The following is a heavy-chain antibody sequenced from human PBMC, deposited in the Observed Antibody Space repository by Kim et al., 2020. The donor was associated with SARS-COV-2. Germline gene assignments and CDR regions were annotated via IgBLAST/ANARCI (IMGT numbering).Heavy chain of an antibody. CDR2: IYYSGST. Sequence: SETLSLTCTVSGGSISSYYWSWIRQPPGKGLEWIEYIYYSGSTNYNPSLKSRVTISVDTSKNQFSLKLSSVTAADTAVYYCASYLRRELPYAFDIWGQGTMVTVSS. CDR1: GGSISSYY. V-gene: IGHV4-59*13. D-gene: IGHD1-26*01. J-gene: IGHJ3*02. CDR3: ASYLRRELPYAFDI.